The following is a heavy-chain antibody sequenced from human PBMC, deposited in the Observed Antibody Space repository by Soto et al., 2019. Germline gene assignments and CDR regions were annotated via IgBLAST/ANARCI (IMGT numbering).Heavy chain of an antibody. CDR2: ISGSGGST. V-gene: IGHV3-23*01. CDR3: AKDKMTIGETRPEYFQH. CDR1: GFTFSSYA. D-gene: IGHD1-1*01. J-gene: IGHJ1*01. Sequence: GESLKISCAASGFTFSSYAMSWVRQAPGKGLEWVSAISGSGGSTYYADSVKGRFTISRDNSKNTLYLQMNSLRAEDTAVYYCAKDKMTIGETRPEYFQHWGQGTLVTVSS.